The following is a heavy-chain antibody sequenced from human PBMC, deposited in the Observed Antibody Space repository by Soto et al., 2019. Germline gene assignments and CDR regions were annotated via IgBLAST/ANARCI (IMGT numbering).Heavy chain of an antibody. V-gene: IGHV4-39*01. Sequence: QLQLQESGPGLVKPSETLSLTCTVSGGSISSSSYFWGWIRQPPGKGLEWIGSIYYSGSTYYNPSLKSRVSVSVDTAKNQFSLNRSSVTAADTAVYYCARHPSNFWFDPWGQGTLVTVSS. J-gene: IGHJ5*02. CDR3: ARHPSNFWFDP. CDR2: IYYSGST. CDR1: GGSISSSSYF. D-gene: IGHD4-4*01.